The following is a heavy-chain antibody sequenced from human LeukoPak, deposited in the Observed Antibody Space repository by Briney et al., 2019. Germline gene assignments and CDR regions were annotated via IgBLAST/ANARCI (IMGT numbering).Heavy chain of an antibody. V-gene: IGHV3-23*01. D-gene: IGHD5-12*01. CDR3: AKVGGYESGDH. Sequence: GGTLRLSCAASGFTFSSYGMSWVRQAPGKGLEWVSAISGSGGSTYYADSVKGRFTISRDNSKNTLYLQMNSLRAEDTAVYYCAKVGGYESGDHWGQGTLVTVSS. J-gene: IGHJ4*02. CDR1: GFTFSSYG. CDR2: ISGSGGST.